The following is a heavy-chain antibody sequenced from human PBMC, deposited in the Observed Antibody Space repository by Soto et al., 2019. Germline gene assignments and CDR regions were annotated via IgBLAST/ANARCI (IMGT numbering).Heavy chain of an antibody. CDR2: IDPSDSQT. Sequence: PGESLKISCKVSGYTSASYWISWVRQMPGKGLEWMGRIDPSDSQTSYSPSFHGHVTISADKSIGTAYLQWNSLKASDTAMYYCASTEAYGSSWFEFDFWGQGTLVTVSS. J-gene: IGHJ4*02. D-gene: IGHD6-13*01. CDR3: ASTEAYGSSWFEFDF. V-gene: IGHV5-10-1*01. CDR1: GYTSASYW.